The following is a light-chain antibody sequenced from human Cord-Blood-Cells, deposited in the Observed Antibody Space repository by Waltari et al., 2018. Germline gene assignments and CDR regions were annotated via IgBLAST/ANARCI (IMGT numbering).Light chain of an antibody. CDR3: AAWDDSLSGPV. CDR1: SPNIGSNL. Sequence: QSVLTQPPSASGTPGQRVTISCSGSSPNIGSNLVYWYQQLPGTAPKLLIYRNNQRPSGVPDRFSGSKSGTSASLAISGLRSEDEADYYCAAWDDSLSGPVFGGGTKLTVL. J-gene: IGLJ3*02. CDR2: RNN. V-gene: IGLV1-47*01.